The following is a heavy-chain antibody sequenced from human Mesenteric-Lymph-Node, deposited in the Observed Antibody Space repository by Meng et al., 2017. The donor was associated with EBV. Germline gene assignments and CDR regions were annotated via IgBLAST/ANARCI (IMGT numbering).Heavy chain of an antibody. CDR3: ARMEFTYSWYFDL. CDR1: GASISSGGYY. D-gene: IGHD1-1*01. Sequence: QGHPQGLGPGLVKHSETLSLTCTGSGASISSGGYYWNWIRQSPGKGLELIGYIFYGGYTYYNLSLKSRVTISVDVSKNQFSLKLTSVTAADTAVYYCARMEFTYSWYFDLWGRGTLVTVSS. CDR2: IFYGGYT. J-gene: IGHJ2*01. V-gene: IGHV4-30-4*01.